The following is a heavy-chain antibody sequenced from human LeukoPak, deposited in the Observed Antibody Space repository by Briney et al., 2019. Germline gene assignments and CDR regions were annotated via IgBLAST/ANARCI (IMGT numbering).Heavy chain of an antibody. CDR3: AKATYTCSWNLYFVY. D-gene: IGHD6-13*01. Sequence: PGGSLRLSCADPGFTLITSTMSSVPQAPGKGLEWVSTLSGSGYSTYYADSVKGRFTISRDSSKNTLFLQMNSLRAEDTAVYYCAKATYTCSWNLYFVYWGQGTLVTVSS. CDR2: LSGSGYST. V-gene: IGHV3-23*01. CDR1: GFTLITST. J-gene: IGHJ4*02.